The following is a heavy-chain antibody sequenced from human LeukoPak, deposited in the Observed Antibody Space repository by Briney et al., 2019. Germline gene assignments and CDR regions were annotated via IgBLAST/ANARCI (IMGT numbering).Heavy chain of an antibody. CDR1: GGSISSSSYY. V-gene: IGHV4-39*07. D-gene: IGHD2-15*01. J-gene: IGHJ5*02. Sequence: SETLSLTCSVSGGSISSSSYYWGWIRQPPGKGLEWIGSIHDSGSTYYNQTLKSRVTISVDTSKNQFSLQLSSVTAADTAVYYCWLQRMVAAYLDPWGQETLVTVSS. CDR2: IHDSGST. CDR3: WLQRMVAAYLDP.